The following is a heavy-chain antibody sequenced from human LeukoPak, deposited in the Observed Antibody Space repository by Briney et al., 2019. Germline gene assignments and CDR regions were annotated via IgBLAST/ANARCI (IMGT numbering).Heavy chain of an antibody. D-gene: IGHD2-21*01. CDR1: GVSFSGNY. J-gene: IGHJ4*02. Sequence: TASETLSLTCAVYGVSFSGNYWTLIRQTPGRGLEWIGESSTTGDITVYNPSLKGWATISVDSSKNQFSLKLTSVTAADTGVYYWARVPDFIARPCDSWGPGTLVTVSS. CDR3: ARVPDFIARPCDS. CDR2: SSTTGDIT. V-gene: IGHV4-34*01.